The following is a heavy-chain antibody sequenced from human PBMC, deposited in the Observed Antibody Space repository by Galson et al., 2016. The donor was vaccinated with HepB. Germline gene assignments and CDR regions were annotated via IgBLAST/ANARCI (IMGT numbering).Heavy chain of an antibody. V-gene: IGHV1-69*13. Sequence: SVKVSCKASGDTFISYGITWVRQAPGQGLEWMGGVIPMFGAAYNPQKFQGRVTISAEESTSTAYLELRSLRSGDTAVYFCARQNTNYWYMDVWGRGAPVTVSS. J-gene: IGHJ6*03. CDR3: ARQNTNYWYMDV. CDR1: GDTFISYG. D-gene: IGHD3-3*01. CDR2: VIPMFGAA.